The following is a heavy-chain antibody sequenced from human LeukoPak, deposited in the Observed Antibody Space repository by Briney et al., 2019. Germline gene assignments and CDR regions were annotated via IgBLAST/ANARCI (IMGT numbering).Heavy chain of an antibody. CDR3: AWVPAAIPSYFDY. CDR1: GGPISSYY. V-gene: IGHV4-59*08. D-gene: IGHD2-2*01. CDR2: IYYGRCT. Sequence: SETLSLPCTVSGGPISSYYWHWTRQPPGKALEWIGYIYYGRCTTSNPSLKSRVTISVDTSKNQFSLKLSSVTAADTAVYYCAWVPAAIPSYFDYWGQGTLVTVSS. J-gene: IGHJ4*02.